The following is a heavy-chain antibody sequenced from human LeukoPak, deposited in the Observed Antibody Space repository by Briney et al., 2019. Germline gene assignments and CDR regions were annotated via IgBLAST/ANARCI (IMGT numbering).Heavy chain of an antibody. CDR3: ARDYCAGDCYSADDAFDI. V-gene: IGHV1-18*01. CDR2: ISAYNGNT. J-gene: IGHJ3*02. CDR1: GYTFTSYG. D-gene: IGHD2-21*02. Sequence: GASAEVSCKASGYTFTSYGISWVRQAPGQGLEWMGWISAYNGNTNYAQKLQGRVTMTTDTSTSTAYMELRSLRSDDTAVYYCARDYCAGDCYSADDAFDIWGQGTMVTVSS.